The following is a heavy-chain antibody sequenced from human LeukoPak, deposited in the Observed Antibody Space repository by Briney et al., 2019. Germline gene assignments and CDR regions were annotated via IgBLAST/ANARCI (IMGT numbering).Heavy chain of an antibody. J-gene: IGHJ5*02. CDR1: SYTFTGYY. CDR3: ARAPVVLGVIVWFDP. Sequence: ASVNVSCKASSYTFTGYYMHWVRQAPAQGLEWMGWINPNSGGTNYAQKFQGRVTMTRDTSISTAYMELSSLRSDDTAVYYCARAPVVLGVIVWFDPWGQGTLVTVSS. CDR2: INPNSGGT. V-gene: IGHV1-2*02. D-gene: IGHD3-10*01.